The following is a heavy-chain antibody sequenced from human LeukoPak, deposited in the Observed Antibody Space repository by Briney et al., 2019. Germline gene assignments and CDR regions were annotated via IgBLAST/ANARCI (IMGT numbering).Heavy chain of an antibody. J-gene: IGHJ4*02. V-gene: IGHV1-8*01. D-gene: IGHD5-24*01. CDR3: ARVVVRDANNYKDY. CDR2: MNPNSGNT. Sequence: ASVKVSCKASGYTFTSYDINWVRQATGQGLEWMGWMNPNSGNTGYAQKFQGRVTMTTDTSTSTAYMELRSLRSDDTAVYYCARVVVRDANNYKDYWGQGTLVTVSS. CDR1: GYTFTSYD.